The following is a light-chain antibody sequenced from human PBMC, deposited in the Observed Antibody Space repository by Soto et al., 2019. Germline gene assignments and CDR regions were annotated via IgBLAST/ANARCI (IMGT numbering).Light chain of an antibody. J-gene: IGKJ4*01. Sequence: EIVLTQSPATLSLSPGERATLSCRASQGVSSYLAWYQQKPGHAPRLLIYDASNRATGIPARFSGSGSGTDCTLTINSLEPEDFAVYYCQQRSNWPLTFGGGTKVEIK. CDR2: DAS. V-gene: IGKV3-11*01. CDR1: QGVSSY. CDR3: QQRSNWPLT.